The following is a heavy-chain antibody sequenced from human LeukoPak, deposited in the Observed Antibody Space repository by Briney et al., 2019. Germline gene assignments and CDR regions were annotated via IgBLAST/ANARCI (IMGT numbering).Heavy chain of an antibody. V-gene: IGHV1-2*02. CDR3: ARADRLHGGPYLIGP. D-gene: IGHD2-21*01. Sequence: ASVKVSCKTSGYSFTDYYMHWVRQAPGQGLEWMGWINPNSGGTSSAQKFQGRVTMTRDTSITTVYMEVNWLTFDDTAIYYCARADRLHGGPYLIGPWGQGTLVTVSS. J-gene: IGHJ5*02. CDR1: GYSFTDYY. CDR2: INPNSGGT.